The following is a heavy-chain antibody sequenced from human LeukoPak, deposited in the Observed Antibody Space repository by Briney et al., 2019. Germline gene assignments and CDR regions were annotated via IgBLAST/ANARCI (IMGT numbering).Heavy chain of an antibody. V-gene: IGHV4-34*01. D-gene: IGHD3-9*01. J-gene: IGHJ5*02. CDR2: INHSGST. Sequence: PSETLSLTCAVYGGSFSGYYWSWIRQPPGKGLEWIGEINHSGSTNYNPSLKSRVTISVDTSKNQFSLKLSSVTAADTAVYYCARGREVLRYFDWSSHWFDPWGQGTLVTVSS. CDR1: GGSFSGYY. CDR3: ARGREVLRYFDWSSHWFDP.